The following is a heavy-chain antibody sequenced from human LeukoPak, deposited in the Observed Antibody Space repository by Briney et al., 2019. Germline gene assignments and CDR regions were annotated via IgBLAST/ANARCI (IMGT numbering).Heavy chain of an antibody. Sequence: GGSLRLSCAASGFTVSSNYMSWVRQAPGKGLEWVSVIYSGGSTYYADSVKGRFTISRDNAKNSLYLQMNSLRADDTAVYYCARGPRDPTEYCSRGACAPTYDVWGQGTLVTVSS. J-gene: IGHJ4*02. V-gene: IGHV3-53*01. D-gene: IGHD2-15*01. CDR3: ARGPRDPTEYCSRGACAPTYDV. CDR2: IYSGGST. CDR1: GFTVSSNY.